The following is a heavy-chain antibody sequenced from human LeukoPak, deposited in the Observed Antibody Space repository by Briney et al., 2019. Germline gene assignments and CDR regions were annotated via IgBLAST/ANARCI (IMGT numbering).Heavy chain of an antibody. Sequence: GASVKVSCKASGYTFTGYYMHWVRQAPGQGLEWMGIINPSGGSTSYAQKFQGRVTMTRDTSTSTVYMELSSLRSEDTAVYYCARSGYYYDSSGYYYSDFDYWGQGTLVTVSS. J-gene: IGHJ4*02. CDR2: INPSGGST. V-gene: IGHV1-46*01. D-gene: IGHD3-22*01. CDR3: ARSGYYYDSSGYYYSDFDY. CDR1: GYTFTGYY.